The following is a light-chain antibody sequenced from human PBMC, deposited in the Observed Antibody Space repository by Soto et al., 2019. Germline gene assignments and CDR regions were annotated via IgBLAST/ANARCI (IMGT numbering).Light chain of an antibody. CDR3: QQYSSYPLT. CDR2: DAS. V-gene: IGKV1-5*01. Sequence: DIQMTQSPSTLSGSVGDRVTITCRASQTISSWLAWYQQKPGKAPKLLIYDASSLESGVPSRFSGSASGTEFTLTISSLQPDDVATYYCQQYSSYPLTFGQGTKLEI. CDR1: QTISSW. J-gene: IGKJ2*01.